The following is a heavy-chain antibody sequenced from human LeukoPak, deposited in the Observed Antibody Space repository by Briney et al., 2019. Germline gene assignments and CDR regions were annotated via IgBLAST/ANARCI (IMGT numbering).Heavy chain of an antibody. V-gene: IGHV4-59*01. Sequence: PSETLSLTCTVSGGSISSYYWSWIRQPPGKGLEWIGYIYYSGSTNYNPSLKSRVTISVDTSKTQFPLKLSSVTAADTAVYYCARVRVSVRGVIILLRRYNWFDPWGQGTLVTVSS. J-gene: IGHJ5*02. CDR2: IYYSGST. CDR1: GGSISSYY. D-gene: IGHD3-10*01. CDR3: ARVRVSVRGVIILLRRYNWFDP.